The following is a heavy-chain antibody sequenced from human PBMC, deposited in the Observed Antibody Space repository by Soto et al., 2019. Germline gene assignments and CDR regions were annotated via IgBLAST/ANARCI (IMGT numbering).Heavy chain of an antibody. CDR3: AKVMYTWNDVAAFDS. D-gene: IGHD1-1*01. Sequence: AHLSESGGGLQQPGGSLKLSCEASSFTFSNFAMSWVRQAPGKGLEWISTIGVTAGSTYYTDSVRGRFTISRDNSKNTLYLEMNSLRAEDTALYYCAKVMYTWNDVAAFDSWGQGTLVAVSS. J-gene: IGHJ4*02. CDR1: SFTFSNFA. V-gene: IGHV3-23*01. CDR2: IGVTAGST.